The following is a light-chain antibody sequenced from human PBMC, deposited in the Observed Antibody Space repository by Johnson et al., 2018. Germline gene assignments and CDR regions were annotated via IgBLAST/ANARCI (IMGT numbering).Light chain of an antibody. CDR2: ENN. CDR1: SSNIGNNY. J-gene: IGLJ1*01. Sequence: QSVLTQPPSVSAAPGQKVTISCCGSSSNIGNNYVSWYQQLPGTAPKLLIYENNKRPSGIPDRFSGSKSGTSATLGITGLQTGDEADYYCGTWDSSLSAGNVFGTGTKGTV. CDR3: GTWDSSLSAGNV. V-gene: IGLV1-51*02.